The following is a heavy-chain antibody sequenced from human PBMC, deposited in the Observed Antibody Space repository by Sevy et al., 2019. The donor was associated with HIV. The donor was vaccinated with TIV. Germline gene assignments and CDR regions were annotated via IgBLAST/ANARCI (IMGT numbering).Heavy chain of an antibody. D-gene: IGHD3-10*01. CDR3: AREGYYYRSGTYRPPNYYGMDV. CDR2: ISDYYGYT. Sequence: ASVKVSCKASGYTFSSYGISWVRQAPGQGLEWMGWISDYYGYTNYAHKFQGRVTMSTETSTRTAYMELRSLRSDDTAVYFCAREGYYYRSGTYRPPNYYGMDVWVQGTAVTVSS. J-gene: IGHJ6*02. CDR1: GYTFSSYG. V-gene: IGHV1-18*01.